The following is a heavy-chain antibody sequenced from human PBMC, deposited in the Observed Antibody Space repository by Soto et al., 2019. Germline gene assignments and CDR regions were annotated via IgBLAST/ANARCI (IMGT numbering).Heavy chain of an antibody. V-gene: IGHV1-69*02. CDR2: IIPILGIA. J-gene: IGHJ6*03. CDR1: GGTFSSYT. Sequence: GASVEVSCKASGGTFSSYTISWARQAPGQGLEWMGRIIPILGIANYAQKFQGRVTITADKSTSTAYMELSSLRSEDTAVYYCARTDCSGGSCYSGSINYMDVWGKGTTVTVSS. D-gene: IGHD2-15*01. CDR3: ARTDCSGGSCYSGSINYMDV.